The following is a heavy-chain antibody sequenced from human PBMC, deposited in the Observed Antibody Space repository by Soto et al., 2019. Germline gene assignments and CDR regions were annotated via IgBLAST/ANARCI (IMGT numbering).Heavy chain of an antibody. D-gene: IGHD3-3*01. CDR1: GYTFTRSG. Sequence: ASVKVSCKASGYTFTRSGISWVRQAPGQGLEWMGWINAYNGNTNYAQKLQGRVTMTTDTSTTTSYMELRNLTSDDTAVYFCARDWRGAEGFDPWGQGTLVTVSS. CDR3: ARDWRGAEGFDP. CDR2: INAYNGNT. V-gene: IGHV1-18*01. J-gene: IGHJ5*02.